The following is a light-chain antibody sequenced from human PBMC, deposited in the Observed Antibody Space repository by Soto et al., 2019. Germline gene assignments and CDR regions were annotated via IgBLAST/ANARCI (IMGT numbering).Light chain of an antibody. CDR2: ADD. CDR1: SSNIGGNT. Sequence: QSVLTQPPSASGTPGQRVTISCSGSSSNIGGNTVSWFHHLPGTAPKVLIFADDQRPSGVPDRFSGSKSGTSASLAISRLQYEDEGAYYCAAWDDSLSGHVVFGGGTKLTAL. J-gene: IGLJ2*01. V-gene: IGLV1-44*01. CDR3: AAWDDSLSGHVV.